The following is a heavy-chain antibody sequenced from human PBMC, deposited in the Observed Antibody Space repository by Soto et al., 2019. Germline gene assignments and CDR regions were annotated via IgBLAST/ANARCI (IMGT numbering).Heavy chain of an antibody. CDR2: ISGSGGSA. D-gene: IGHD3-3*01. V-gene: IGHV3-23*01. Sequence: EVQLLESGGGLVQPGGSLRLSCAASGFTFGSHAMIWVRQAPGKGLEWVSAISGSGGSAYYADSVKGRFTISRDNSINTLYLQMNSLGAEDTALYCCAKEPYSEFWSAYYYLDYWGQGTLVTVSS. CDR1: GFTFGSHA. J-gene: IGHJ4*02. CDR3: AKEPYSEFWSAYYYLDY.